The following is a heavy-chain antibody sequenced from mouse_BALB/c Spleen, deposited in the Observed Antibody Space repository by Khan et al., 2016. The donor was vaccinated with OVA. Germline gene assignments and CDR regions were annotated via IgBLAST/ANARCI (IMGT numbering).Heavy chain of an antibody. CDR3: ERIKKIGATYFDY. V-gene: IGHV1S81*02. J-gene: IGHJ2*01. D-gene: IGHD1-1*01. CDR2: TNPTNGRT. Sequence: QVRLQQSGAELVKAGASVKMSCKASGYTFTSYWMHWVKQRLGQGLEWFAETNPTNGRTYYNEKFKSKATLTVDKSSSTAYMLLSGPTFEDSAVYYCERIKKIGATYFDYWGQGTTLTVSS. CDR1: GYTFTSYW.